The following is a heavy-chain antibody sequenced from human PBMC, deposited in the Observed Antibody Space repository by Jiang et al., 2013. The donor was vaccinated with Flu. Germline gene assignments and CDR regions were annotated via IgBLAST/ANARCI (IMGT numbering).Heavy chain of an antibody. CDR2: ISSSSFHI. V-gene: IGHV3-21*01. Sequence: GLVKPGGSLKLSCAASGLTFSTYTMFWVRQGPGKGLEWVSTISSSSFHIFYTESVKGRFTISRDNAKNSVSLEMNSLRAEDTAVYYCARDEDIVVVPAAMTYYYYYGMDVWGKGTTVTVSS. J-gene: IGHJ6*04. CDR1: GLTFSTYT. CDR3: ARDEDIVVVPAAMTYYYYYGMDV. D-gene: IGHD2-2*01.